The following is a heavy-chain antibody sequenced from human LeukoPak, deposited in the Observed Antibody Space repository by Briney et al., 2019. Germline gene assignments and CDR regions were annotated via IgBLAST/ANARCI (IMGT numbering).Heavy chain of an antibody. Sequence: ASVKVSCKASGYTFTGYYIHWVRQAPGQGLEWMGWINPISGGTNSAQKFQGRVTMTRDTSISTAYMELSRLRSDDTAVYYCARVWYYYDSSGYYYVFDYWGQGTLVTVSS. V-gene: IGHV1-2*02. CDR3: ARVWYYYDSSGYYYVFDY. J-gene: IGHJ4*02. CDR1: GYTFTGYY. CDR2: INPISGGT. D-gene: IGHD3-22*01.